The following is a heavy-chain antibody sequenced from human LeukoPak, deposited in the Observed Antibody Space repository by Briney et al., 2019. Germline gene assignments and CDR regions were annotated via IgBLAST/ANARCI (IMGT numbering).Heavy chain of an antibody. CDR2: INPSGGST. CDR3: ARTGLMVRGVISLDAFDI. Sequence: GASVKVSCKASGYTFTSYYMHWVRQAPGQGLEWMGIINPSGGSTSYAQKFQGRVTMTRDTSTSTVYMELSSLRSEDTAVYYCARTGLMVRGVISLDAFDIWGQGTMVTVSS. D-gene: IGHD3-10*01. V-gene: IGHV1-46*01. CDR1: GYTFTSYY. J-gene: IGHJ3*02.